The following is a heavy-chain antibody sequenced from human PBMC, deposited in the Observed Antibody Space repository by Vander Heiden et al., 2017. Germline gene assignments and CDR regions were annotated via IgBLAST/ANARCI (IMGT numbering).Heavy chain of an antibody. J-gene: IGHJ3*02. Sequence: EVQLVESGGGLVQPGRSLRLSCAASGFTLADYAMHWVRQAPGQGLEWVSGISWNMGSIGYADSVKGRFTIPRDNAKNSLYLQMNSLRAEDTALYYCAKDISAAIPFGAFDIWGQGTMVTVSS. D-gene: IGHD2-2*02. V-gene: IGHV3-9*01. CDR1: GFTLADYA. CDR3: AKDISAAIPFGAFDI. CDR2: ISWNMGSI.